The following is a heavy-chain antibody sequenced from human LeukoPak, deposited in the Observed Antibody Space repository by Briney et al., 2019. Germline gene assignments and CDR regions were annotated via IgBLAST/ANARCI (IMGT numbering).Heavy chain of an antibody. V-gene: IGHV4-38-2*02. Sequence: SETLSLTCTVSGYSISSGYYWGWIRQPPGKGLEWIGSIYHSGSTYYNPSLKSRVTISVDTSKSQFSLKLSSVTAADTAVYYCARVGYDSSGYYELVDYWGQGTLVTVSS. CDR2: IYHSGST. J-gene: IGHJ4*02. CDR1: GYSISSGYY. D-gene: IGHD3-22*01. CDR3: ARVGYDSSGYYELVDY.